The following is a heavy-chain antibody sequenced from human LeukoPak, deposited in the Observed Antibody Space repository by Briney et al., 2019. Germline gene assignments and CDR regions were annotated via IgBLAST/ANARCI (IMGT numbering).Heavy chain of an antibody. Sequence: QPGGSLRLSCAASGFTFRDHYMDWVRQAPGRGLEWVGRIGNKAHGYTTQYAASVKGRFTISRDDSKNSLYLQMNSLKTEDTAVYYCARVGVYNWNYYFDYWGQGTLVTVSS. CDR1: GFTFRDHY. CDR3: ARVGVYNWNYYFDY. J-gene: IGHJ4*02. CDR2: IGNKAHGYTT. D-gene: IGHD1-7*01. V-gene: IGHV3-72*01.